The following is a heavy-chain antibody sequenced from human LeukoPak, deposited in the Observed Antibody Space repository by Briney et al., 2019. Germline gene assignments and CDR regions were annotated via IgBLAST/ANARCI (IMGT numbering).Heavy chain of an antibody. D-gene: IGHD3-22*01. V-gene: IGHV3-30*04. Sequence: GGSLRLSCAASGFTFSSYAMHWARQAPGKGLEWVAVISYDGSNKYYADSVKGRFTIYRDNSKNTLYLQMNSLRAEDTAVYYCVAQPTADSSGYYYFDYWGQGTLVTVSS. CDR3: VAQPTADSSGYYYFDY. CDR1: GFTFSSYA. CDR2: ISYDGSNK. J-gene: IGHJ4*02.